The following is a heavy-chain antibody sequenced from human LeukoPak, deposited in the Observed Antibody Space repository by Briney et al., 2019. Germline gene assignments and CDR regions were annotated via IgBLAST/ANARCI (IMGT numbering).Heavy chain of an antibody. CDR1: GFTFSSYS. CDR3: AKAAFGYYYMDV. Sequence: GGSLRLSCAASGFTFSSYSMNWVRQAPGKGLEWVSSISSSSSYIYYADSVKGRFTISRDNAKNSLYLQMNSLRAEDMALYYCAKAAFGYYYMDVWGKGTTVTVSS. V-gene: IGHV3-21*04. J-gene: IGHJ6*03. CDR2: ISSSSSYI. D-gene: IGHD2/OR15-2a*01.